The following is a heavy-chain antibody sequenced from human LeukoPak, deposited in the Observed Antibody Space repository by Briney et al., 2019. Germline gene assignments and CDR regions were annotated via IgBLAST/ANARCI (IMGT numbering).Heavy chain of an antibody. CDR2: ISWNSGSI. CDR3: AKALGYGDYSTYYYYYGMDV. J-gene: IGHJ6*02. V-gene: IGHV3-9*01. Sequence: GGSLRLSCAASGFTFDDYAMHWVRQAPGKGLEWVSGISWNSGSIGYADSVKGRFTISRDNAKNSLYLQMNSLRAEDTALYYCAKALGYGDYSTYYYYYGMDVWGQGTTVTVSS. CDR1: GFTFDDYA. D-gene: IGHD4-17*01.